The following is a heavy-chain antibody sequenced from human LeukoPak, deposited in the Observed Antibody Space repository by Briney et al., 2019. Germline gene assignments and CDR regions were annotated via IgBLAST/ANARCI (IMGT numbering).Heavy chain of an antibody. D-gene: IGHD3-10*01. CDR3: AKGAMLRGQDEWFDP. CDR2: IPYDGSNK. CDR1: GFTFSSYG. V-gene: IGHV3-30*18. J-gene: IGHJ5*02. Sequence: GGSLRLSCAASGFTFSSYGMHWVRQAPGKGLEWVAVIPYDGSNKYYADSVKGRFTISRDNSKNTLYLQMNSLRAEDTAVYYCAKGAMLRGQDEWFDPWGQGTRVTVSS.